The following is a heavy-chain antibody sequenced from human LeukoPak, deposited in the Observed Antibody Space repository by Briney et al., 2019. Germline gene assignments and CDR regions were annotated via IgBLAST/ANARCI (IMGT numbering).Heavy chain of an antibody. CDR2: MNPNSGNT. CDR3: ARGDIAVAGTAFDY. CDR1: GYTFTSYD. J-gene: IGHJ4*02. V-gene: IGHV1-8*01. D-gene: IGHD6-19*01. Sequence: ASVKVSCKASGYTFTSYDINWVRQATGQGLEWMGWMNPNSGNTGYAQKFQGRVTMTRNTSISTAYMELSSLRSEDTAVYYCARGDIAVAGTAFDYWGQGTLVTVSS.